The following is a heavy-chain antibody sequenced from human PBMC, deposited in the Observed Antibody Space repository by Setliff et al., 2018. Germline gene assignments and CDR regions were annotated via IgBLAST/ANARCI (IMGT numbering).Heavy chain of an antibody. CDR1: GASINNHY. Sequence: SETLSLTCTVSGASINNHYWAWIRQPPGKGLEWIGYVSHSGSTDYNPSLRSRVTVSVDTAQNQFSLRLTSVTAADTAVYYCAKGGGRYHSDSWGQGILVTVSS. D-gene: IGHD1-1*01. V-gene: IGHV4-59*04. CDR3: AKGGGRYHSDS. CDR2: VSHSGST. J-gene: IGHJ4*02.